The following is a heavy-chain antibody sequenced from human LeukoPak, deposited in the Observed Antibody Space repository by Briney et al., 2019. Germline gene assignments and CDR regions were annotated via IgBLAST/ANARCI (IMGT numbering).Heavy chain of an antibody. CDR1: GFTFSSYS. CDR2: ISTSSSSI. CDR3: ARDRGSYEAIGDY. J-gene: IGHJ4*02. V-gene: IGHV3-21*01. Sequence: GGSLRLSCAASGFTFSSYSMNWFRQAPGKGLEWVSSISTSSSSINYADSLKGRFTISRDNAKNSLYLQMNSLRAEDTAVYYCARDRGSYEAIGDYWGQGTLVTVSS. D-gene: IGHD1-26*01.